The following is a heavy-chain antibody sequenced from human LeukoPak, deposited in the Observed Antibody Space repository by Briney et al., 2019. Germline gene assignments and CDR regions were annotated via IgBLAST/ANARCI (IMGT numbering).Heavy chain of an antibody. CDR3: ARALVGAATLSY. V-gene: IGHV5-51*01. D-gene: IGHD1-26*01. CDR2: IYPGDSDT. J-gene: IGHJ4*02. CDR1: GYSFATYW. Sequence: GESLKISFKGSGYSFATYWIAWVRQMPGKGLDLMGVIYPGDSDTRYSPSFQGQVTLSADKSISTAYLQWSSLKASDTAIYYCARALVGAATLSYWGQGTLVTVSS.